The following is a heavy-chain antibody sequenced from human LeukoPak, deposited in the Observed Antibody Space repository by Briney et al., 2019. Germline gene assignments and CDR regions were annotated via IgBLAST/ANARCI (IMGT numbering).Heavy chain of an antibody. CDR2: IRDDGSEN. V-gene: IGHV3-7*01. Sequence: GGSLRLSCAASGLNFRKSWMTWVRQAPGRGLEWVASIRDDGSENFYVDSVKGRFTISRDNAKNSLYLQMNSLRAEDTAVYYCTNWGDAWGLDFWGQGIVVSVSS. CDR1: GLNFRKSW. D-gene: IGHD7-27*01. CDR3: TNWGDAWGLDF. J-gene: IGHJ4*02.